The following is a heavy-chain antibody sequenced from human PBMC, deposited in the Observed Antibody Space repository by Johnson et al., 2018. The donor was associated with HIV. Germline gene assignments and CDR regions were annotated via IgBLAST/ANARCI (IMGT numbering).Heavy chain of an antibody. J-gene: IGHJ3*02. V-gene: IGHV3-33*01. CDR1: GFTFSTYG. CDR3: ARDPQIVVVTAIDSDMNAFDI. D-gene: IGHD2-21*02. Sequence: QVQLVESGGGVVQPGRSLRLSCAASGFTFSTYGMHWVRQAPGKGLEWVAVTWYDGSNQYYADSVKGRFSISRDNSKNTLYLQMNSLRAEDTAVYYCARDPQIVVVTAIDSDMNAFDIWGQGTMVTVSS. CDR2: TWYDGSNQ.